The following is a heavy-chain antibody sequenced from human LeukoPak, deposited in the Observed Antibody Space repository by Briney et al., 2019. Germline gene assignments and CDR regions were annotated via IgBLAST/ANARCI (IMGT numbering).Heavy chain of an antibody. Sequence: PGRSLRLSCAASGFTFDDYAMHWVRQAPGKGLEWVSGISWNSGSIGYADSVKGRFTISRDNAKNSLYLQMNSLRAEDMALYYCAKDMWEGESYPRDNAFDIWGQGTMVTVSS. D-gene: IGHD1-26*01. V-gene: IGHV3-9*03. CDR3: AKDMWEGESYPRDNAFDI. CDR2: ISWNSGSI. CDR1: GFTFDDYA. J-gene: IGHJ3*02.